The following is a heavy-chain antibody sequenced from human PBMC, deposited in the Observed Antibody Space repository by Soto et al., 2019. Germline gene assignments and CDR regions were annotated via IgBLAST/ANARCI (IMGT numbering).Heavy chain of an antibody. CDR2: IGAPGDT. CDR1: GFTFSSYD. CDR3: AREIYSSGWTYFDY. Sequence: GGSLRLSCAASGFTFSSYDMHWVRQATGRGLEWVSAIGAPGDTYYSGSVKGRFTLSRENAKNSLYLQMNSLRAEDTAVYYCAREIYSSGWTYFDYWGQGTLVTVSS. D-gene: IGHD6-19*01. V-gene: IGHV3-13*01. J-gene: IGHJ4*02.